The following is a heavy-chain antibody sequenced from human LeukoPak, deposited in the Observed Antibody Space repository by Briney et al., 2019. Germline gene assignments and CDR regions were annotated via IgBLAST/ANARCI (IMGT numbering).Heavy chain of an antibody. D-gene: IGHD4-23*01. V-gene: IGHV4-39*01. CDR2: IYTSGST. CDR1: GDSISSTTYY. J-gene: IGHJ3*02. CDR3: ASGGTDYGGNPGAFDI. Sequence: SETLSLTCSVSGDSISSTTYYWGWIRQPPGKGLEWIGRIYTSGSTNYNPSLKSRVTISVDTSKNQFSLKLSSVTAADTAVYYCASGGTDYGGNPGAFDIWGQGTMVTVSS.